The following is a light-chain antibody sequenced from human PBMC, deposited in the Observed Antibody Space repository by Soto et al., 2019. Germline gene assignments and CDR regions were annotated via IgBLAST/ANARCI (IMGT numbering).Light chain of an antibody. V-gene: IGKV3-11*01. CDR3: QQRINWPLR. Sequence: ENVLTKSTATLSLFPGERATLSFMASQSVISYLAWYQKKAGQAPRLLIYDASNRATGIPARFSGSGSGTDFTLTISSLEPEDFAVYYCQQRINWPLRFAGGSKVDVK. CDR2: DAS. J-gene: IGKJ4*01. CDR1: QSVISY.